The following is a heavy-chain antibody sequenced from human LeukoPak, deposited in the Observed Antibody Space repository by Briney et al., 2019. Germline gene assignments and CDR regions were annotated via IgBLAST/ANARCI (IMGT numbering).Heavy chain of an antibody. J-gene: IGHJ4*02. CDR3: ARRDTVTAFGY. V-gene: IGHV3-30*09. D-gene: IGHD2-21*02. Sequence: DSVKGRFAISRDNSKSTLYLQMNSLRAEDTAVYYCARRDTVTAFGYWGQGTLVTVSS.